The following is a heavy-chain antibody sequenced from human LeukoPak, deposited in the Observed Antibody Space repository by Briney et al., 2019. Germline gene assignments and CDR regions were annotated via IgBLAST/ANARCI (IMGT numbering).Heavy chain of an antibody. CDR2: ISSSSSYI. CDR1: GFTFSNAW. D-gene: IGHD4-11*01. Sequence: GGSLRLSCAASGFTFSNAWMNWVRQAPGKGLEWVSSISSSSSYIYYADSVKGRFTISRDNAKNSLYLQMNSLRAEDTAVYYCARVATVTARYYYYYYMDVWGKGTTVTVSS. V-gene: IGHV3-21*01. CDR3: ARVATVTARYYYYYYMDV. J-gene: IGHJ6*03.